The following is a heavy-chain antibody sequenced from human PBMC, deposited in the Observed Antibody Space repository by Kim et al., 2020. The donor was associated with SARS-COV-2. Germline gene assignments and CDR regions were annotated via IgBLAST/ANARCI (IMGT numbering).Heavy chain of an antibody. J-gene: IGHJ4*02. CDR3: ASATPPYSSGWYFDY. CDR1: GGSISNSSYY. Sequence: SETLSLTCTVSGGSISNSSYYWGWIRQPPGKELEWIGSISYSGSTYYSPSLKSRVTISMDTSKNQFSLKLSAVTAADTAVYYCASATPPYSSGWYFDYWGQGTLVTVSS. V-gene: IGHV4-39*01. D-gene: IGHD6-19*01. CDR2: ISYSGST.